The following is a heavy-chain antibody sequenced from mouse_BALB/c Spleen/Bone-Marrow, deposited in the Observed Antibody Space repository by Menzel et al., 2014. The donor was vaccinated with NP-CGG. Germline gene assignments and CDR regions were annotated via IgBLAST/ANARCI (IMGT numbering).Heavy chain of an antibody. J-gene: IGHJ4*01. CDR1: GYTFTSYD. V-gene: IGHV1-85*01. CDR3: VSDYYGVMDY. D-gene: IGHD2-13*01. CDR2: IFPGDGST. Sequence: VKLLESGAELVKPGASVKLSCKASGYTFTSYDINWVRQRPEQGLEWIGWIFPGDGSTKYNEKFKGKATLTTDKSSSTAYMHLSRLTAEDPAFYFCVSDYYGVMDYWGQGTLVTVSS.